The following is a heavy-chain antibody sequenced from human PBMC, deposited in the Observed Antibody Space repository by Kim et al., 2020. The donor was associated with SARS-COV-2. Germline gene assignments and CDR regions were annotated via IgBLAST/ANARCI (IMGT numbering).Heavy chain of an antibody. CDR3: ARTSSRDWYNDRGHFDH. CDR2: IYYTGST. Sequence: SETLSLTCTVSGGSISTYYWSWIRQPPGKGLEWMGYIYYTGSTNFNPSLKGRVTMSLDTSKSQFSLNLRSVTAADTAVYYCARTSSRDWYNDRGHFDHWGQGTLVAVSA. D-gene: IGHD1-1*01. CDR1: GGSISTYY. V-gene: IGHV4-59*01. J-gene: IGHJ4*02.